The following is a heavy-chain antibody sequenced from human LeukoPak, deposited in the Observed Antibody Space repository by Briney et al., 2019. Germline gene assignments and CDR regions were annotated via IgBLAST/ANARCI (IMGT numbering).Heavy chain of an antibody. CDR1: GFTFSSYS. D-gene: IGHD3-22*01. V-gene: IGHV3-21*01. CDR2: IGSSSSYI. CDR3: ARDLGQYYDTSDNWFDP. Sequence: GGSLRLSCAASGFTFSSYSMNWVRQAPGKGLEWVSSIGSSSSYIYYADSVKGRFTISRDNAKNSLYLQMNSLRAEDTAVYYCARDLGQYYDTSDNWFDPWGQGTLVTVSS. J-gene: IGHJ5*02.